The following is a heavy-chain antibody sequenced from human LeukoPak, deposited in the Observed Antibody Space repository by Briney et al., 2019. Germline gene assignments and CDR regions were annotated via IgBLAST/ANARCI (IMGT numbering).Heavy chain of an antibody. CDR1: GFRFSNYG. V-gene: IGHV3-33*01. D-gene: IGHD6-13*01. J-gene: IGHJ4*02. CDR2: IWYDGSNK. CDR3: GTVRGPDSSRWYSDY. Sequence: PGRSLRLSCAASGFRFSNYGMHWVRQAPGKGLEWVALIWYDGSNKYYADSVKGRFTISRDNSKNTPYLQMNSLRAEDTAVYYCGTVRGPDSSRWYSDYWGQGTLVTVSS.